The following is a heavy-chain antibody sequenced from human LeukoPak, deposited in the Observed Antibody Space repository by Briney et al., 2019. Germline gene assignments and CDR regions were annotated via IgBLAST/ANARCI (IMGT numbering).Heavy chain of an antibody. CDR3: ARWAVTSWFDP. V-gene: IGHV4-59*01. J-gene: IGHJ5*02. CDR2: IFYSGST. D-gene: IGHD4-17*01. CDR1: GGSISSYY. Sequence: KPSETLSLTCSVSGGSISSYYWSWIRQPPGKGLEWIGYIFYSGSTNYNPSLKSRVPISVDTSKNQFSLKLSTVTAADTAVYYCARWAVTSWFDPWGQGTLVTVSS.